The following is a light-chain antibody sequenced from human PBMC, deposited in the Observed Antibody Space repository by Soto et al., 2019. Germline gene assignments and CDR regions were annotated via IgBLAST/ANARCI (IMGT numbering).Light chain of an antibody. V-gene: IGKV1-9*01. J-gene: IGKJ2*01. CDR1: QGISSY. Sequence: IQLTQSPSSLSSSVGDRVTITCRARQGISSYLAWYQQKPGKAPNLLIYSASTLQSGVPSRFSGSGSATDFTLTISSLQPEDFETYSCQQVNTYPYTLSQGTNLDIK. CDR3: QQVNTYPYT. CDR2: SAS.